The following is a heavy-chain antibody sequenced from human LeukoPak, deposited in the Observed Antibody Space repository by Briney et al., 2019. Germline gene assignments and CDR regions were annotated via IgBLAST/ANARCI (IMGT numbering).Heavy chain of an antibody. D-gene: IGHD1-26*01. Sequence: SETLSLTCTVSGGSISSGGYYWSWIRQPPGKGLEWVAYIHYSGSTYYNPSLKSRVTLSVDTSKNQFSLKLSSVTAADTAVYYCARSGRGLATRFDPWGQGILVTVSS. CDR2: IHYSGST. CDR3: ARSGRGLATRFDP. V-gene: IGHV4-31*03. CDR1: GGSISSGGYY. J-gene: IGHJ5*02.